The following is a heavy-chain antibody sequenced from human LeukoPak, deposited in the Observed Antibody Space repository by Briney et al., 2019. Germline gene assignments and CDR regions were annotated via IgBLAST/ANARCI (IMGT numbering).Heavy chain of an antibody. CDR2: IYYNGNT. CDR1: GGSISTYY. J-gene: IGHJ5*02. Sequence: SETLSLTCAVSGGSISTYYWSWIRQPPGKGLEWIGCIYYNGNTNYNPSLKSRVTISVDTSKNKFSLKLSSVTAADTAVYYCAKLGSAMVRARNWFDPWAREVWSPSPQ. D-gene: IGHD3-10*01. V-gene: IGHV4-59*01. CDR3: AKLGSAMVRARNWFDP.